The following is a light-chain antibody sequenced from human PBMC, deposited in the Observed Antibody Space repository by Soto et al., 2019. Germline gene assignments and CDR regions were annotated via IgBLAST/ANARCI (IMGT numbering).Light chain of an antibody. CDR1: QNVSTY. J-gene: IGKJ3*01. CDR3: QQRTNWLT. V-gene: IGKV3-11*01. Sequence: EIVLTQSPATLSLSPGERVTLSCRASQNVSTYLAWYQPKPGQAPRLLIYDASDRATGIPARFSGSGSGTDFTLTISSPEPEDSAVYYCQQRTNWLTFGPGTKVDIK. CDR2: DAS.